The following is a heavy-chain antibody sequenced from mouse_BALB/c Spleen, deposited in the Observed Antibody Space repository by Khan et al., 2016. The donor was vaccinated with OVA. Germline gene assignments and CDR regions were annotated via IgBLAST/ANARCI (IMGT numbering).Heavy chain of an antibody. V-gene: IGHV5-9-1*01. CDR3: ANGNYGWFAY. J-gene: IGHJ3*01. CDR2: ISSAGTYT. D-gene: IGHD2-1*01. CDR1: GFTFSSFA. Sequence: EVELVESGGGLVKPGGSLKLSCAASGFTFSSFAMSWVRQTPEKRLEWVATISSAGTYTYYPDSVKGRFTISRANAKNTLYLQMNSLRSEDTAMYYCANGNYGWFAYWGQGTLVTVSA.